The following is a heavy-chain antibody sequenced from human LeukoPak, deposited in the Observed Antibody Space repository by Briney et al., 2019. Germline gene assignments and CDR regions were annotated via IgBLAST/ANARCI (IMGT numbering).Heavy chain of an antibody. CDR1: GGSISSYY. Sequence: SETLSLTCTVSGGSISSYYWSWIRQPPGKGLEWIGYIYYSGSTNYNPSLKSRATISVDTSKNQFSLKLSSVTAADTAVYYCARLTTVTRDAFDIWGQGTMVTASS. D-gene: IGHD4-11*01. V-gene: IGHV4-59*08. CDR3: ARLTTVTRDAFDI. J-gene: IGHJ3*02. CDR2: IYYSGST.